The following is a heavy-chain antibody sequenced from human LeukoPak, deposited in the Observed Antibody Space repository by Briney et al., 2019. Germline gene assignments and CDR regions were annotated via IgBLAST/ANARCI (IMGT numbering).Heavy chain of an antibody. V-gene: IGHV3-23*01. Sequence: GGSLRLSCAASGFTFSSYAMSWVRQAPGKGLEWVSAISGSGGSTYYADSVKGRFTISRDNSKNTLYLQMNSLRAEDTAVYYCARSGTRRYYFDYWGQGTLVTVSS. CDR1: GFTFSSYA. J-gene: IGHJ4*02. CDR2: ISGSGGST. D-gene: IGHD1-1*01. CDR3: ARSGTRRYYFDY.